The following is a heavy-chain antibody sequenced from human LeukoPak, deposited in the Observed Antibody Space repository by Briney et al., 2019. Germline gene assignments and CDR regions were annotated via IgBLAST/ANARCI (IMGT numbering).Heavy chain of an antibody. Sequence: GGSLRLSCAASGFTFSSYGMHWVRQAPGKGLEWVAVTWYDGSNKYYGDSVKGRFTISRDNSKNTLYLQMDSLRAEDTAVYYCAKESELLCGGWFDAWGQGTLVTVSS. CDR2: TWYDGSNK. D-gene: IGHD2-2*01. CDR1: GFTFSSYG. CDR3: AKESELLCGGWFDA. V-gene: IGHV3-33*06. J-gene: IGHJ5*02.